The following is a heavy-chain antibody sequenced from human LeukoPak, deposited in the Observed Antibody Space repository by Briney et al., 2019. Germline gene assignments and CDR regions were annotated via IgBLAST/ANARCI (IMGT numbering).Heavy chain of an antibody. D-gene: IGHD3-9*01. CDR1: GFTFKICG. V-gene: IGHV3-33*01. J-gene: IGHJ4*02. CDR3: ARDPTNFVDY. CDR2: IWNDGSTT. Sequence: SGRSLRLSCAASGFTFKICGMHWVRQAPGKGLEWVGVIWNDGSTTFYADSVRGRFTISRDNSKNTLYLQMNSLRAEDTAVYYCARDPTNFVDYWGQRTLVTVS.